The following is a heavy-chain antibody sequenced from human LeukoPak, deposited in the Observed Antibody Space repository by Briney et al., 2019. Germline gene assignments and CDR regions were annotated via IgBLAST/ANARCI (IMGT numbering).Heavy chain of an antibody. CDR1: GFTFSTYA. J-gene: IGHJ3*02. CDR3: ARDPHDYGDYRNAFDI. CDR2: LSGNGNTI. Sequence: SGGSLRLSCAASGFTFSTYAMSWVRQAPGKGLECVSALSGNGNTIYYADSVKGRFTISRDNSKNTLSLQMNSLRAEDTAVYYCARDPHDYGDYRNAFDIWGQGTMVTVSS. V-gene: IGHV3-23*01. D-gene: IGHD4-17*01.